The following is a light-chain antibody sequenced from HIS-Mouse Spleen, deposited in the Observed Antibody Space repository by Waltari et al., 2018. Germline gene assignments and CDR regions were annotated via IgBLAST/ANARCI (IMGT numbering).Light chain of an antibody. CDR2: AAS. CDR1: QCISSY. Sequence: DSQFTQSPSFLPASVVDRVTITCRPSQCISSYLAWYQQKPGKAPKLLIYAASTLQSGVPSRFSGSGSGTEFTLTISSLQPEDFATYYCQQLNSYPPTFGQGTKVEIK. CDR3: QQLNSYPPT. J-gene: IGKJ1*01. V-gene: IGKV1-9*01.